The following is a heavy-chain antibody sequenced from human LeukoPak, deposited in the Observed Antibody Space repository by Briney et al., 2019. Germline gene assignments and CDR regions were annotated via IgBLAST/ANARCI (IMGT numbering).Heavy chain of an antibody. CDR3: ASARWDY. D-gene: IGHD5-24*01. J-gene: IGHJ4*02. CDR1: ADSISSSKW. Sequence: SGTLSLTCAVSADSISSSKWWSWVRQAPGKGLGWIGEIHHGGSTNYNPSLKSRVTISIDKSKNQFSLKMSSVTAADTAVYYCASARWDYWGQGTLVTVSS. V-gene: IGHV4-4*02. CDR2: IHHGGST.